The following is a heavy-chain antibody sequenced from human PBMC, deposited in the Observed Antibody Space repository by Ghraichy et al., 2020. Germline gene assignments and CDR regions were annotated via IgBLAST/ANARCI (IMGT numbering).Heavy chain of an antibody. CDR1: GFTFSSYS. V-gene: IGHV3-21*01. J-gene: IGHJ6*02. CDR3: ARDRLERLNYYGMDV. CDR2: ISSSSSYI. D-gene: IGHD1-1*01. Sequence: GGSLRLSCAASGFTFSSYSMNWVRQAPGKGLEWVSSISSSSSYIYYADSVKDRFTISRDNAKNSLYLQMNSLRAEDTAVYYCARDRLERLNYYGMDVWGQGTTVTVSS.